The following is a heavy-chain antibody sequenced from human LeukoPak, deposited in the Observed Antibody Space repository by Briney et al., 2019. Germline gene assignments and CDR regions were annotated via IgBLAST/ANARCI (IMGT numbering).Heavy chain of an antibody. CDR3: VRYRLGWFDP. CDR1: SDSISSTSGTYF. Sequence: PSQTLSLTCSVSSDSISSTSGTYFWGWIRQPAGKGLEWIGRINTSGSTNYNPSLKSRVTMSVDTSKNQFSLKVTSVTAADTAVYYCVRYRLGWFDPWGQGTLVTVSS. J-gene: IGHJ5*02. D-gene: IGHD1-1*01. V-gene: IGHV4-61*02. CDR2: INTSGST.